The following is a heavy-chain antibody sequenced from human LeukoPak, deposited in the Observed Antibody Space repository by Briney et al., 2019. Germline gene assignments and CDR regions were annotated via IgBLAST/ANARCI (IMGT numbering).Heavy chain of an antibody. CDR2: ISSSSSYI. CDR1: GFSFSSYS. D-gene: IGHD1-14*01. Sequence: SGGSLRLSCAASGFSFSSYSMNWVRLAPGKGLEWVSSISSSSSYIYFADSVKGRFTISRDNAKNSPYLQMDSLRAEDTAVYFCARDTEFDIWGQGAMVTVSS. CDR3: ARDTEFDI. J-gene: IGHJ3*02. V-gene: IGHV3-21*01.